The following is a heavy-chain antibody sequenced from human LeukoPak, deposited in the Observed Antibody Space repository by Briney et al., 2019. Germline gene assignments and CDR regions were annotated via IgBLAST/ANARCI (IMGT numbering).Heavy chain of an antibody. D-gene: IGHD6-13*01. CDR1: GFTFSSYG. CDR2: IRYDGSNK. V-gene: IGHV3-30*02. Sequence: GGSLRLSCAASGFTFSSYGMHWVRQAPCKGLEWVAFIRYDGSNKYYADSVKGRFTISRDNSKNTLYLQMNSLRAEDTAVYYCAPAIIAAAGPYYFDYWGQGTLVTVSS. CDR3: APAIIAAAGPYYFDY. J-gene: IGHJ4*02.